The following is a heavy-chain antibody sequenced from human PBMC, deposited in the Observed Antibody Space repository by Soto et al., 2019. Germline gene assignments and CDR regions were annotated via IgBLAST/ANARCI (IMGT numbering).Heavy chain of an antibody. D-gene: IGHD2-15*01. CDR2: ISSSGNT. Sequence: SETLSLTCTVSGGSINSYYWSWIRQPPGKALESIGYISSSGNTNYNPSLKSRATISLDTSKNQFCLKLSSVTAADTAVYYCARVRWKVVGGFDYWGQGTLVTVSS. CDR3: ARVRWKVVGGFDY. CDR1: GGSINSYY. V-gene: IGHV4-59*01. J-gene: IGHJ4*02.